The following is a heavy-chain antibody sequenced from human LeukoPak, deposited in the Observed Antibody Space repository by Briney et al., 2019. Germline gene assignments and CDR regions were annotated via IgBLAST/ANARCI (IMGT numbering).Heavy chain of an antibody. Sequence: GGSLRLSCAASGFTFSSYGMSWVRQAPGKGLEWVSSISGSGGRTYYADSVKGRFTISRDNAKNSLYLQMNSLRAEDTAVYYCARDFSSWVGYWGQGTLVTVSS. D-gene: IGHD6-6*01. CDR3: ARDFSSWVGY. CDR1: GFTFSSYG. J-gene: IGHJ4*02. CDR2: ISGSGGRT. V-gene: IGHV3-23*01.